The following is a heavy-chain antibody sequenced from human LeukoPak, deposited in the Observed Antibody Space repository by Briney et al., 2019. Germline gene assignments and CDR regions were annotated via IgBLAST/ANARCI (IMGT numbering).Heavy chain of an antibody. CDR1: GGSLSPYY. CDR3: ARRNPSCYGRQCYYYMDV. CDR2: INHRGST. D-gene: IGHD2-2*01. Sequence: SETLSLTCSVYGGSLSPYYWNWIHQPPGKGLEWIGEINHRGSTTYNPSLKSRVTISVDTSNNQFSLKLSSVTAADTAVYYCARRNPSCYGRQCYYYMDVWGRGTPVTVSS. V-gene: IGHV4-34*01. J-gene: IGHJ6*03.